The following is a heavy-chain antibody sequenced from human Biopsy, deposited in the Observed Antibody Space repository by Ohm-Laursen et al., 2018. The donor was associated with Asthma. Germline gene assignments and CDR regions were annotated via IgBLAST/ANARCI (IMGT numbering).Heavy chain of an antibody. CDR3: ARTTYGHDGFDP. D-gene: IGHD4-17*01. J-gene: IGHJ5*02. CDR2: IHYSGST. CDR1: GASIKTDDHY. V-gene: IGHV4-30-4*01. Sequence: SQTLSLTCTVSGASIKTDDHYWSWLRQPPGKGLEWFGFIHYSGSTSYNPSLKGGVTISVDTSKNRFSLSLTSVTAADTAVYYCARTTYGHDGFDPWGQGTLVTVSS.